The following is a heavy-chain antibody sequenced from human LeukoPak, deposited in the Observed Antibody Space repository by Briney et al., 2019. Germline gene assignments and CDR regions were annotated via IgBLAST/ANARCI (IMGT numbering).Heavy chain of an antibody. CDR2: INHSGST. J-gene: IGHJ5*02. Sequence: GSLRLSCAASGFTFSSNSMNWIRQPPGKGLEWIGEINHSGSTNYNPSLKSRVTISVDTSKNQFSLKLSSVTAADTAVYYCARGLGYTMVRGVNYNWFDPWGQGTLVTVSS. V-gene: IGHV4-34*01. CDR3: ARGLGYTMVRGVNYNWFDP. CDR1: GFTFSSNS. D-gene: IGHD3-10*01.